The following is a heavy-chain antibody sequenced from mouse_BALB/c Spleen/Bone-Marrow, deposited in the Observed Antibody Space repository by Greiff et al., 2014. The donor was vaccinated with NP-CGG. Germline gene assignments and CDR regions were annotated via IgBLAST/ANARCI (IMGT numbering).Heavy chain of an antibody. J-gene: IGHJ1*01. D-gene: IGHD2-14*01. V-gene: IGHV14-3*02. Sequence: VQLQQSGAELVKPGASVKLSCTASGFNVKDTYLHWVKQRPEQGLDWIGRIDPAIFTKYDPKFQGKATITADTSSNTAYLHLSSLTSEDTAVYYCASYRYGWYFDVWGAGTTVTVSS. CDR1: GFNVKDTY. CDR2: IDPAIFT. CDR3: ASYRYGWYFDV.